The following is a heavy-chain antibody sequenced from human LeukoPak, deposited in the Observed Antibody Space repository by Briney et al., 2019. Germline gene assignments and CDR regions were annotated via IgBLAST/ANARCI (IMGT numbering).Heavy chain of an antibody. Sequence: GGSLRLSCAASGFTFSSYGMHWVRQAPGKGLEWVAVISYDGSNKYYADSVKGRFTISRDNPKNTLYLQMNSLRAEDTAVYYCAKDSPLSDAFDIWGQGTMVTVSS. CDR1: GFTFSSYG. CDR3: AKDSPLSDAFDI. V-gene: IGHV3-30*18. J-gene: IGHJ3*02. CDR2: ISYDGSNK.